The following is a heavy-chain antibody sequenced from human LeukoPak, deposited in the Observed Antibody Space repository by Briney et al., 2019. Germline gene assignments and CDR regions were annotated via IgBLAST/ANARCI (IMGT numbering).Heavy chain of an antibody. Sequence: KPSETLSLTCTVSGGSIRSYYWSWIRQPPGKGLEWIGYIYNSGSTNHNPSLKSRVTISVDTSKNQFSLKLSSVTAADTAVYYCARDPYSGYMDVWGKGTTVTVSS. CDR1: GGSIRSYY. CDR2: IYNSGST. D-gene: IGHD3-10*01. CDR3: ARDPYSGYMDV. J-gene: IGHJ6*03. V-gene: IGHV4-59*01.